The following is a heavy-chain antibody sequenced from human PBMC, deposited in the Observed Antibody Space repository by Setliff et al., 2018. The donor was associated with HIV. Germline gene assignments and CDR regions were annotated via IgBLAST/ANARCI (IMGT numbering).Heavy chain of an antibody. J-gene: IGHJ4*02. Sequence: SETLSLTCAVYGGSLSSYYWIWISQPPGKGLEWIGEINHSGSTAYNPSLKSRVTISVDTSKNQFSLKLNSVTAADTAVYYCTVYNTGSSKDHYWGQGTPVTVSS. CDR1: GGSLSSYY. D-gene: IGHD2-8*02. V-gene: IGHV4-34*01. CDR2: INHSGST. CDR3: TVYNTGSSKDHY.